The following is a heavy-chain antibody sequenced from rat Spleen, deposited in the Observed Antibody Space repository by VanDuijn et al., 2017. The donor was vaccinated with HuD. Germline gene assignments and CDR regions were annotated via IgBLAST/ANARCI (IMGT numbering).Heavy chain of an antibody. V-gene: IGHV2-13*01. CDR3: VRELPGYNPFDY. CDR1: GFSLISYS. Sequence: QVQLKESGPGLVQPSQTLSLTCTVSGFSLISYSVNWVRQPPGKGLEWMGGIWGDGSTNYNSALKYRLNISRDTSKSQVFLKMNSLQTEDTATYYCVRELPGYNPFDYWGQGVMVTVSS. CDR2: IWGDGST. D-gene: IGHD1-4*01. J-gene: IGHJ2*01.